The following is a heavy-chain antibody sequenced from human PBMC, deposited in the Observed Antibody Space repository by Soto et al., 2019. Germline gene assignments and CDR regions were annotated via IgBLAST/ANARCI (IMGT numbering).Heavy chain of an antibody. CDR2: FSAYNVNT. V-gene: IGHV1-18*01. J-gene: IGHJ4*02. CDR3: ARDLSGYGDYLGY. CDR1: GYTFTSYG. D-gene: IGHD4-17*01. Sequence: ASVKVSCKASGYTFTSYGISWVRQAPGQGLEWMGWFSAYNVNTNYAQKLQGRVTMTTDISTSTAYMELRSLRSDDTAVYYCARDLSGYGDYLGYWGQGTLVTVSS.